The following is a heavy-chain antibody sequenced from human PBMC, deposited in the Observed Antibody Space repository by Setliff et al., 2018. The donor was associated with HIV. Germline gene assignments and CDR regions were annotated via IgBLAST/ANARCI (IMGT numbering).Heavy chain of an antibody. CDR1: GYSSHTYG. V-gene: IGHV1-18*01. D-gene: IGHD2-15*01. CDR2: VSGYSGKT. J-gene: IGHJ6*03. Sequence: GASVKVSCKASGYSSHTYGFSWVRQVSGQGLEWLGWVSGYSGKTDYETKFQGRVTMTIDTSMDSGYLELERLTSDDTAIYYCGTVLPAFSGGTCRTTPEKDYFYFYYMYVLGAGPPVTVSS. CDR3: GTVLPAFSGGTCRTTPEKDYFYFYYMYV.